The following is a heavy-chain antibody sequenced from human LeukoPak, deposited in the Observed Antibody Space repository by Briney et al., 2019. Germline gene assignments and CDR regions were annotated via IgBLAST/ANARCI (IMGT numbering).Heavy chain of an antibody. CDR1: GYTFTSYY. D-gene: IGHD3-16*01. CDR2: INPSGGST. Sequence: GASVKVSCKASGYTFTSYYMHWVRQAPGQGLEWMGIINPSGGSTSYAQKFQGRVTMTRNTSISTAYMELSSLRSEDTAVYYCASGAEAFDIWGQGTMVTVSS. V-gene: IGHV1-46*01. J-gene: IGHJ3*02. CDR3: ASGAEAFDI.